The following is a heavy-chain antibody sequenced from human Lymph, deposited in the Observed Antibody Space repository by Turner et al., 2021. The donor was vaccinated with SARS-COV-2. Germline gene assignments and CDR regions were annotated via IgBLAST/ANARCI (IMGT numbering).Heavy chain of an antibody. CDR1: GFTFSSYG. V-gene: IGHV3-33*01. J-gene: IGHJ4*02. D-gene: IGHD3-10*01. Sequence: QVQLVESGGGVVKHGRSLRLSCAASGFTFSSYGMHWVRQAPGKGLEWVAVIWYDGSNKYYADSVKGRFTISRDNSKNTLYLQMNSLRAEDTAVYYCARDLRFGELPAADHWGQGTLVTVSS. CDR2: IWYDGSNK. CDR3: ARDLRFGELPAADH.